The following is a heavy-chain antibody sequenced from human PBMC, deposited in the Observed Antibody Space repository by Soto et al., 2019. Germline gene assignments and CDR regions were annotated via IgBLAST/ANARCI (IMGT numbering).Heavy chain of an antibody. Sequence: QVQLVESGGTLVKPGGSLRVSCVASGFRFSDWYMGWIRQAPGKGLEWVSSISQSGSVKKYADSVKGRFTISKDSAKKSLYLQMDGLTAEDTAVYYCARDFRMYGDYFDHWDQGTVVTVSS. V-gene: IGHV3-11*01. D-gene: IGHD4-17*01. CDR2: ISQSGSVK. CDR3: ARDFRMYGDYFDH. J-gene: IGHJ4*02. CDR1: GFRFSDWY.